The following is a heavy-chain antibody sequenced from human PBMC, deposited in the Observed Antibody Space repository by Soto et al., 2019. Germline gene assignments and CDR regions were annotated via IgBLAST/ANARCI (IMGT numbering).Heavy chain of an antibody. CDR2: TGLNGRTT. CDR1: GFTFSMSA. CDR3: ATVHSTSRSFDY. J-gene: IGHJ4*02. Sequence: CAASGFTFSMSAMSWVRQAPGKGLEWVSTTGLNGRTTYYADSVKGRFTVSRDNSKNTLHLQMNSLRAEDTAVYYCATVHSTSRSFDYWGQGTLVTVSS. V-gene: IGHV3-23*01. D-gene: IGHD2-2*01.